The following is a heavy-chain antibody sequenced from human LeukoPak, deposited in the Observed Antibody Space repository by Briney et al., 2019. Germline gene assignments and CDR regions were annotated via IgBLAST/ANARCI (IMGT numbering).Heavy chain of an antibody. CDR3: ARIDVPYTSSRSGFDY. Sequence: PSQTLSLTCTVSGGSISSGDYYWSWIRQPPGKGLEWIGNIYYSGTTYYNPSLKSRVTISVDTSKKQFSLKLSSVTAADTAVYFCARIDVPYTSSRSGFDYWGQGILVTVSS. CDR2: IYYSGTT. V-gene: IGHV4-30-4*01. D-gene: IGHD3-16*01. J-gene: IGHJ4*02. CDR1: GGSISSGDYY.